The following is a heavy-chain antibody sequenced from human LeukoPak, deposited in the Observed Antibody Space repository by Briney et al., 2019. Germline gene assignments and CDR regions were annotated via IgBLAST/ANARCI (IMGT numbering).Heavy chain of an antibody. CDR2: ISAYNGNT. J-gene: IGHJ6*02. D-gene: IGHD6-13*01. Sequence: ASVKVPCKASGYTFTSYGISWVRQAPGQGLEWMGWISAYNGNTNYAQKLQGRVTMTTDTSTSTAYMELRSLRSDDTAVYYCARDMAAGPPNYYYYGMDVWGQGTTVTVSS. V-gene: IGHV1-18*01. CDR1: GYTFTSYG. CDR3: ARDMAAGPPNYYYYGMDV.